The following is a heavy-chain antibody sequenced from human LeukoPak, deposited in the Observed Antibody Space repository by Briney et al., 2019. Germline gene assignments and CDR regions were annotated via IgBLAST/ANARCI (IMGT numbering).Heavy chain of an antibody. J-gene: IGHJ6*03. CDR2: IYYSGST. D-gene: IGHD6-13*01. CDR3: ARIIAAAGTKGGTDYYYYYMNV. Sequence: SETLSLTCTVSGGSISSGSYYWSWIRQPAGKGLEWIGYIYYSGSTNYNPSLKSRVTISVDTSKNQFSLKLSSVTAADTAVYYCARIIAAAGTKGGTDYYYYYMNVWGKGTTVTVSS. CDR1: GGSISSGSYY. V-gene: IGHV4-61*10.